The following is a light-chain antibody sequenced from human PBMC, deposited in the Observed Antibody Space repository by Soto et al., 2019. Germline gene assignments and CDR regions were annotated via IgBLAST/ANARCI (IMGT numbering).Light chain of an antibody. CDR1: QSVSSSY. J-gene: IGKJ2*01. CDR2: DAS. Sequence: EIVLTQSPGTLSLSPGERATLSCRASQSVSSSYLAWHQQKPGQAPRLLIYDASSRATGIPDRFSGSGAGTDLTLTIRRLEPEDFAVYYCQQYGSSPYTFGQGTKLEIK. CDR3: QQYGSSPYT. V-gene: IGKV3-20*01.